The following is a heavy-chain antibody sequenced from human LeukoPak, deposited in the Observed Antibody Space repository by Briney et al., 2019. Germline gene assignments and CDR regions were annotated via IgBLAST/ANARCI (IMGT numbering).Heavy chain of an antibody. CDR3: AKDGIRGYSGYDSYFDY. CDR2: ISGSGGST. Sequence: PGGSLRLSCAASGFTYSSYSMNWVRQAPGKGLEWVSAISGSGGSTYYADSVKGRYTISRDNSKNTLYLQMNSLRAEDTAVYYCAKDGIRGYSGYDSYFDYWGQGTLVTVSS. V-gene: IGHV3-23*01. CDR1: GFTYSSYS. J-gene: IGHJ4*02. D-gene: IGHD5-12*01.